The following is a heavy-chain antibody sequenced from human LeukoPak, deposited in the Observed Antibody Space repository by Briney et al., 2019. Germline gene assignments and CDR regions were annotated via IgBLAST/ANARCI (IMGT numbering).Heavy chain of an antibody. V-gene: IGHV4-39*01. D-gene: IGHD3-22*01. CDR2: VYPSGST. CDR1: GDSISSNSHY. J-gene: IGHJ3*02. CDR3: ARHEYYYDSSGHDAFDI. Sequence: PSEALSLTCSVSGDSISSNSHYSGWIRQPPGKGLEWIGYVYPSGSTNHNPPTKSRVTISVDPSQNQFSLKLSSVNAADTAVYYCARHEYYYDSSGHDAFDISGQGTIVTVSS.